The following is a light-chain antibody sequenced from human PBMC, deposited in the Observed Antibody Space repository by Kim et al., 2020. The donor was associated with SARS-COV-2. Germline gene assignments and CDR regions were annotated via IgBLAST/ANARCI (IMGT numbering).Light chain of an antibody. J-gene: IGKJ4*01. Sequence: DVIMTQSPLSLPVTLGQPASISCRSSQSLVFSDGKTYLNWFHQRPGQSPRRLIYKVSNRDSGVPDRFSGSGSGTDFTLKISRVEAEDVGVYYCMYGTHWPPSFTFCGGNKVDIK. CDR2: KVS. CDR1: QSLVFSDGKTY. V-gene: IGKV2-30*01. CDR3: MYGTHWPPSFT.